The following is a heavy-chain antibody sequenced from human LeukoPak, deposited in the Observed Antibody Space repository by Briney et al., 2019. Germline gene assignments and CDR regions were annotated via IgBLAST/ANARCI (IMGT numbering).Heavy chain of an antibody. CDR3: AKDSFTTIVVVTNDAFDF. J-gene: IGHJ3*01. Sequence: ASVKVSCKTSGYTFTSHGISWVRQAPGQGLEYMGWIRGYNDDTNYAQRFQGRLTMTKDTSTSTAYMELRSLTSDDTAVYYCAKDSFTTIVVVTNDAFDFWGQGTMVIVSS. CDR1: GYTFTSHG. D-gene: IGHD3-22*01. CDR2: IRGYNDDT. V-gene: IGHV1-18*01.